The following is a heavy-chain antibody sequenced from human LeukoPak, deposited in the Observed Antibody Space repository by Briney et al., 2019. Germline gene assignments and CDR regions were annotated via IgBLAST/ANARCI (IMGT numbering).Heavy chain of an antibody. CDR2: IKQDGSEK. CDR3: ARDRWFGEFDY. D-gene: IGHD3-10*01. V-gene: IGHV3-7*03. J-gene: IGHJ4*02. CDR1: GFTFSSYA. Sequence: GGSLRLSCAASGFTFSSYAMSWVRQAPGKGLEWVANIKQDGSEKYYVDSVKGRFTISGDNAKNSLYLQMNSLRAEDTAVYYCARDRWFGEFDYWGQGTLVTVSS.